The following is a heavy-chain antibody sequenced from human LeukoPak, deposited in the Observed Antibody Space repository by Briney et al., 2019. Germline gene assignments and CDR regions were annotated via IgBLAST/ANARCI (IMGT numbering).Heavy chain of an antibody. Sequence: PSETLSLTCTVSGYSISSGYCWGWIRQPPGEGLEWIGSIYHSGSTYYNPSLKSRVTISVDTSKNQFSLKLSSVTAADTAVYYCVRDSEVVPAANYYFDYWGQGTLVTASS. D-gene: IGHD2-2*01. CDR2: IYHSGST. V-gene: IGHV4-38-2*02. J-gene: IGHJ4*02. CDR1: GYSISSGYC. CDR3: VRDSEVVPAANYYFDY.